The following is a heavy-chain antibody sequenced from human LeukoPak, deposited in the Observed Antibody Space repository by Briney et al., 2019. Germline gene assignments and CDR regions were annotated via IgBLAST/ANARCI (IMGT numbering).Heavy chain of an antibody. CDR3: ARDWYDNSDAFDI. D-gene: IGHD3-9*01. V-gene: IGHV3-21*01. Sequence: GGSLRLSCAASGFTFSSYSMNWVRQAPGKGLEWVSSISSSSSYIYYADSLKGRFTISRDNAKNSLYLQMNSRRAVDTAVYFCARDWYDNSDAFDIWGQGTMVTVSS. CDR2: ISSSSSYI. J-gene: IGHJ3*02. CDR1: GFTFSSYS.